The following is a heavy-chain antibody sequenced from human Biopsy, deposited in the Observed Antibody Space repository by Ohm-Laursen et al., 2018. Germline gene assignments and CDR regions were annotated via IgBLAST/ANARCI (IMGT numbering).Heavy chain of an antibody. D-gene: IGHD4-23*01. Sequence: SDTLSLTWTVSGGSFTGHYWTWIRQPPGKGLEWIGHISHTGYTSYKSSLKSRVTISLDTSRKHFSLRLTSLAAADTAVYYCARGSNEYGGPYFPHWGQGTLVTVSS. J-gene: IGHJ1*01. CDR1: GGSFTGHY. CDR2: ISHTGYT. CDR3: ARGSNEYGGPYFPH. V-gene: IGHV4-59*11.